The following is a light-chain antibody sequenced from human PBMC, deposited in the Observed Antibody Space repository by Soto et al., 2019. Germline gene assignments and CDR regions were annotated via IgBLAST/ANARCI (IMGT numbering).Light chain of an antibody. CDR2: EAS. Sequence: DIVMTQSQATLSVSPGERSTPSCRASQSVSSNLAWYQQKPGQAPRLLLYEASIRATGIPARFSGDGSGTEFTLTISSLQSEDGGIDYCQKYNQWPWTFGPGTKVDIK. V-gene: IGKV3-15*01. CDR3: QKYNQWPWT. CDR1: QSVSSN. J-gene: IGKJ1*01.